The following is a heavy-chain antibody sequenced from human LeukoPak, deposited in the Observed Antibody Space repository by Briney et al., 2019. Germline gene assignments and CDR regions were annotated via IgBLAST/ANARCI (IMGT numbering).Heavy chain of an antibody. J-gene: IGHJ5*02. CDR2: INPNSGGT. D-gene: IGHD6-13*01. Sequence: GASVKVXXKXSGXXFTGYYMHWARXAPGQGLEWMGWINPNSGGTNYAQKFQGRVTMTRDTSISTAYMELSRLRSDDTAVYYCARVRPIATTGSNWFDPWGQGTLVTVSS. CDR3: ARVRPIATTGSNWFDP. V-gene: IGHV1-2*02. CDR1: GXXFTGYY.